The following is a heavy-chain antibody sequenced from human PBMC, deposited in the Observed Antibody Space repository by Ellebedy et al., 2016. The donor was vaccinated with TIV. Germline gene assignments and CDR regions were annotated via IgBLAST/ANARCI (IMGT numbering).Heavy chain of an antibody. Sequence: SETLSLTXAVYSGSFSGYYWSWIRQPPGKGLEWIGEIRHSGSTNYNPSLKSRVTISVDTSKNQFSLKLSSVTAADTAVYYCARLAPPGIAVAGTLDYWGQGTLVTVSS. J-gene: IGHJ4*02. D-gene: IGHD6-19*01. CDR1: SGSFSGYY. CDR2: IRHSGST. V-gene: IGHV4-34*01. CDR3: ARLAPPGIAVAGTLDY.